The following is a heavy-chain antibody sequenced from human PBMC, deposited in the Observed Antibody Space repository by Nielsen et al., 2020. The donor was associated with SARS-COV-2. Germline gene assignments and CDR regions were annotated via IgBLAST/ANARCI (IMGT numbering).Heavy chain of an antibody. CDR2: ISYDGSNK. V-gene: IGHV3-30*18. J-gene: IGHJ4*02. CDR3: AKDAQLLWFGESFDY. D-gene: IGHD3-10*01. Sequence: GESLKISCAASGFTFRNYGMHWVRQAPGKGLSWVAVISYDGSNKYYADSVKGRFTISRDNSKNTLYLQMNSLRAEDTAVYYCAKDAQLLWFGESFDYWGQGTLVTVSS. CDR1: GFTFRNYG.